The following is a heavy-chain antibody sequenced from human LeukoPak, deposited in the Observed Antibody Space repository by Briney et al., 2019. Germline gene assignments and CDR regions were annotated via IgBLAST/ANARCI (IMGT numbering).Heavy chain of an antibody. Sequence: PGGSLRLSCAASGFTFTRYWMHWVRQAPGKGLVWVSRINTDGSSTAYADSVKGRFTISRDNAKNTVYLQMNSLRAEDTAVYYCATGVAGDYYFDYWGQGTLVTVSS. CDR3: ATGVAGDYYFDY. J-gene: IGHJ4*02. D-gene: IGHD6-19*01. CDR2: INTDGSST. V-gene: IGHV3-74*01. CDR1: GFTFTRYW.